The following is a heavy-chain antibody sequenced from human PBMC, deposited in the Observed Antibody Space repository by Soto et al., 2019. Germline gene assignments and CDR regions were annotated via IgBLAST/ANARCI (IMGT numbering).Heavy chain of an antibody. D-gene: IGHD2-2*01. Sequence: PSETLSLTCTVSGGSISSYYWSWIRQPPGKGLEWIGYIYYSGSTNYNPSLKSRVTISVDTSKNQFSLKLSSVTAADTAVYYCARYLESGVVVPAATQRMGAFDIWGQGTMVTVSS. CDR1: GGSISSYY. CDR2: IYYSGST. CDR3: ARYLESGVVVPAATQRMGAFDI. J-gene: IGHJ3*02. V-gene: IGHV4-59*01.